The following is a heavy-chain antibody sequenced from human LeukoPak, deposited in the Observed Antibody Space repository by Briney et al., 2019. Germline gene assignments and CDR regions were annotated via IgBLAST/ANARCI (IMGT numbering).Heavy chain of an antibody. D-gene: IGHD3-22*01. V-gene: IGHV1-69*04. Sequence: SVKVSCKASGGTFSSYAISWVRQAPGQGLEWMGRIIPILGIANYAQKFQGRVTITADKSTSTAYMELSSLRSEDTAVYYCARDGNSAYDSSGYDYWGQGTVVTVSS. CDR2: IIPILGIA. J-gene: IGHJ4*02. CDR3: ARDGNSAYDSSGYDY. CDR1: GGTFSSYA.